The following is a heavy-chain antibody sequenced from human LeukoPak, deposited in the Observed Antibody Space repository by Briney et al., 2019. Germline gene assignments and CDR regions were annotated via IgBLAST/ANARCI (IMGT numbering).Heavy chain of an antibody. CDR3: ARFSNAHGVKFDY. V-gene: IGHV4-31*03. CDR2: IYYSGTA. CDR1: GGSLSSGDFY. D-gene: IGHD2-8*01. Sequence: SETLSLTRTVSGGSLSSGDFYWSWVRQPPEKGLEGIGYIYYSGTAYYNPSLKSRVTMSVDTSKNQFSLKLDSVTAADTAVYYCARFSNAHGVKFDYWGQGTLVTVSS. J-gene: IGHJ4*02.